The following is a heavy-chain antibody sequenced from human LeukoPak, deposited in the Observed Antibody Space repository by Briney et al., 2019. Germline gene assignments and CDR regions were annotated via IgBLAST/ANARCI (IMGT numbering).Heavy chain of an antibody. J-gene: IGHJ5*02. CDR2: ISSSSSYI. CDR1: GFAFSSYS. V-gene: IGHV3-21*04. Sequence: GGSLRLSCAAAGFAFSSYSMNWVRQAPGKGLEWVSSISSSSSYIYYADSVKGRFTISRDNAKNSLYLQMNSLRAEDTAVYYCAKDYYYYDSSGYYPANNWFDPWGQGTLVTVSS. CDR3: AKDYYYYDSSGYYPANNWFDP. D-gene: IGHD3-22*01.